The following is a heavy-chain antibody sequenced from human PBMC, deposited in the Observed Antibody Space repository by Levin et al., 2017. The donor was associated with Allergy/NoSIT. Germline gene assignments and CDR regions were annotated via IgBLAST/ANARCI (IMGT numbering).Heavy chain of an antibody. CDR3: VRGTCCLDS. D-gene: IGHD2-2*01. CDR2: IGGSGGYT. CDR1: GFTFSTYD. J-gene: IGHJ4*02. Sequence: ETLSLTCAASGFTFSTYDMSWVRQAPGKGLEWVSGIGGSGGYTHYADSVKGRFTISRDNSKNTVFLQMNGLRPEDTAVYYCVRGTCCLDSWGQGTLVTVSS. V-gene: IGHV3-23*01.